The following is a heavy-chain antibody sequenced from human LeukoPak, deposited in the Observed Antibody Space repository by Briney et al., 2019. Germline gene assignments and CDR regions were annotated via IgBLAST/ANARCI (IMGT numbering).Heavy chain of an antibody. Sequence: SETLSLTCTVSGGSLSGYYWSWIRQPAGKGLEWIGRIFGSGSTNYNPSLKSRVSMSVDTSKNQFCLKVSSVTAADTAVYYCARDSFDYGDYYDYWGRGTLVTVPS. CDR3: ARDSFDYGDYYDY. J-gene: IGHJ4*02. V-gene: IGHV4-4*07. D-gene: IGHD4-17*01. CDR1: GGSLSGYY. CDR2: IFGSGST.